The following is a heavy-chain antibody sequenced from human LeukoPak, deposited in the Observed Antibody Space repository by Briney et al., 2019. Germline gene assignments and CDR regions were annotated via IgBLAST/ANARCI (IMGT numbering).Heavy chain of an antibody. CDR2: ISWNSVGI. CDR3: ARSCRSGYYSGFDY. Sequence: GGSLRLSCAASGFSFDDYAMHWVRQAPGKGLEWVSGISWNSVGIGYADSVKGRFTISRDNAKNSLYLQMNSLRAEDTALYYCARSCRSGYYSGFDYWGQGTLVTVSS. V-gene: IGHV3-9*01. CDR1: GFSFDDYA. D-gene: IGHD3-3*01. J-gene: IGHJ4*02.